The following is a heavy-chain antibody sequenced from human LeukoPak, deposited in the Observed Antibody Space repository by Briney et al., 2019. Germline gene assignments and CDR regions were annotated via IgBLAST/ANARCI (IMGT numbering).Heavy chain of an antibody. CDR1: GFTFSSYS. CDR3: ARDGEVGYGDYTRGDY. J-gene: IGHJ4*02. V-gene: IGHV3-48*01. CDR2: ISSSSSTI. Sequence: PGGSLRLSCAASGFTFSSYSMNWVRQAPGKGLEWVSYISSSSSTIYYADSVKGRFTISRDDAKNSLYLQMNSLRAEDTAVYYCARDGEVGYGDYTRGDYWGQGTLVTVSS. D-gene: IGHD4-17*01.